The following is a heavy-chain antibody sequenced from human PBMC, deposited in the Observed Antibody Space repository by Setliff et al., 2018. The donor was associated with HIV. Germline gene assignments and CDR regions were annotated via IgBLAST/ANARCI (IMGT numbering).Heavy chain of an antibody. D-gene: IGHD2-15*01. J-gene: IGHJ6*03. Sequence: PGGSLRLSCATSGFTFDSYSIIWVRQAPGKGLEWVSYISGLGGGTIYYADSVRGRFTISRDDAEKSVYLQMNSLRAEDTAVYYCARAGVVEGYYYYYYMDVWCKGTTVTVSS. CDR3: ARAGVVEGYYYYYYMDV. V-gene: IGHV3-48*01. CDR2: ISGLGGGTI. CDR1: GFTFDSYS.